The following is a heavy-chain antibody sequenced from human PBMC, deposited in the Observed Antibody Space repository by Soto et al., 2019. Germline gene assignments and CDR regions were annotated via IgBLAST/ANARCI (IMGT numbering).Heavy chain of an antibody. CDR3: ARGRSPPGKLKIASNYNGRDV. D-gene: IGHD2-2*01. CDR1: GYTFTSYD. V-gene: IGHV1-8*01. Sequence: GASVKVSCKASGYTFTSYDINWVRQATGQGLEWMGWMNPNSGNTGYAQKFQGRVTMTRNTSISTAYMELSSLRSEDTAVYYCARGRSPPGKLKIASNYNGRDVGAQGP. J-gene: IGHJ6*02. CDR2: MNPNSGNT.